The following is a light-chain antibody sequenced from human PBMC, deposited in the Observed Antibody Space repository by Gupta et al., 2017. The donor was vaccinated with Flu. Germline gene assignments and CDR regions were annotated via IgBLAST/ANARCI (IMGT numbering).Light chain of an antibody. Sequence: EIVLTQSPATLSLSPGERATLSCRASQSVSTFLAWYQQKPGHAPRLLIYDASNRATGIPARFSGSGSGTDFTLTISSLEPEDFAFYYCQQRSSWLTFGGGTKVEIK. CDR3: QQRSSWLT. CDR2: DAS. V-gene: IGKV3-11*01. CDR1: QSVSTF. J-gene: IGKJ4*01.